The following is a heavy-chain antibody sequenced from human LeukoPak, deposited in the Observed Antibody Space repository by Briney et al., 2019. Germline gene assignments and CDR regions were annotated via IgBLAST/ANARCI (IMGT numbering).Heavy chain of an antibody. J-gene: IGHJ4*02. Sequence: SGTLSLTCAVSGGSISSSNWWSWVRQPPGKGLEWIGEIYHSGSTNYNPSLKSRVTISEDKSKSQFSLKLTSVTAADTAVYYCARAIAVAGLYYFDYWGQGTLVTVSS. D-gene: IGHD6-19*01. CDR3: ARAIAVAGLYYFDY. CDR2: IYHSGST. CDR1: GGSISSSNW. V-gene: IGHV4-4*02.